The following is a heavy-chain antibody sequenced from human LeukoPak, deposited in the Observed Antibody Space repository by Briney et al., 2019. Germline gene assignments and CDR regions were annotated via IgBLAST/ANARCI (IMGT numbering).Heavy chain of an antibody. CDR1: GFTFSSYA. J-gene: IGHJ4*02. CDR2: ISSNGGST. Sequence: GGSLRLSCAASGFTFSSYAMHWVRQAPGKGLEYVSAISSNGGSTYYANSVKGRFTISRDNSKNTLYLQMGSLRAKDMAVYYCARVSKDCSSTSCYVIGYYFDYWGQGTLVTVSS. V-gene: IGHV3-64*01. D-gene: IGHD2-2*01. CDR3: ARVSKDCSSTSCYVIGYYFDY.